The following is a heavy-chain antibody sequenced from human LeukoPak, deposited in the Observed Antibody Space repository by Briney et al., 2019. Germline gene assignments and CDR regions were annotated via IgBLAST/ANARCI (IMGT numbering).Heavy chain of an antibody. D-gene: IGHD1-26*01. CDR2: INAYNGDT. V-gene: IGHV1-18*01. CDR1: GYTFNNFG. Sequence: GASVNVPCKASGYTFNNFGISWVRQAPGQGLEWLGWINAYNGDTNYAQKFQGRVILSTDTSTDTAYMEMRSLRSDDTAVYFCARDGFIGSAGVFDIWGQGTMFTVSS. CDR3: ARDGFIGSAGVFDI. J-gene: IGHJ3*02.